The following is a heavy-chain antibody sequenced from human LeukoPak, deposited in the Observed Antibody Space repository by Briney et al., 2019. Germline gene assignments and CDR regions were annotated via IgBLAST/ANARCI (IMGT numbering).Heavy chain of an antibody. CDR3: ARDRQNREGFCSGGTCSPPDS. Sequence: GRTLRLSCVASGFDFREHTMNWVRQAPGKGLEWLSSITSNSDYLYYAASPKDRFPISRNNAKSTLCLQMKRLTADATAVYYCARDRQNREGFCSGGTCSPPDSWGPGTLVVVSS. CDR2: ITSNSDYL. V-gene: IGHV3-21*04. CDR1: GFDFREHT. J-gene: IGHJ5*01. D-gene: IGHD2-8*02.